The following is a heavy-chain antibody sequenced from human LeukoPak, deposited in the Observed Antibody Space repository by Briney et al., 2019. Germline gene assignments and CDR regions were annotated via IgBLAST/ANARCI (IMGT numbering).Heavy chain of an antibody. CDR3: ARDGEWLRPNDY. J-gene: IGHJ4*02. CDR2: IRYDGSDK. CDR1: GFTFSSYG. D-gene: IGHD3-3*01. Sequence: GGSLRLSCAASGFTFSSYGMHWVRQAAGKGLEWVAFIRYDGSDKFYADSVKGRFTISRDNSKNTLYLQMNSLRPEDTAVYYCARDGEWLRPNDYWGQGTLVTVSS. V-gene: IGHV3-30*02.